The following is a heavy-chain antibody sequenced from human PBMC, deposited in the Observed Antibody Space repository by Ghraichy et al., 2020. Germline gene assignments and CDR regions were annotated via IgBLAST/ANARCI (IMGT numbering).Heavy chain of an antibody. V-gene: IGHV1-18*01. Sequence: ASVKVSCKTSGYTFTMYGISWVRLAPGQGLEWMGWISGYDGNTNYAQKFQGRVTMTTDTSTSTAYMEVRSLRSDDTAVYYCARDRRLRNFDQGDSAFDIWGQGTTVTVSS. CDR3: ARDRRLRNFDQGDSAFDI. D-gene: IGHD3-9*01. J-gene: IGHJ3*02. CDR1: GYTFTMYG. CDR2: ISGYDGNT.